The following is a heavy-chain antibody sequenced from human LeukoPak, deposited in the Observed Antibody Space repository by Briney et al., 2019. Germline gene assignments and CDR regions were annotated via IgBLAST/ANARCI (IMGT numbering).Heavy chain of an antibody. CDR1: GFTFSNAW. V-gene: IGHV3-15*01. D-gene: IGHD2-15*01. CDR2: IKSKTDGGTT. J-gene: IGHJ4*02. Sequence: SGGSLRLSCAASGFTFSNAWMSWVRQAPGKGLEWVGRIKSKTDGGTTDYAAPVKGRFTISRDDSKNTLYLQMNSLKTEDTAVYYCTTDLYVVVVAATRRDYWGQGTLVTVSS. CDR3: TTDLYVVVVAATRRDY.